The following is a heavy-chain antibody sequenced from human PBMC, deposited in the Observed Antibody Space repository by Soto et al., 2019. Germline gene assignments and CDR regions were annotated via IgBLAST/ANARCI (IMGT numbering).Heavy chain of an antibody. CDR2: IRSKPNNYAT. CDR3: SGGQNDYNYYYYYPMDV. D-gene: IGHD4-4*01. V-gene: IGHV3-73*02. J-gene: IGHJ6*02. Sequence: EVQLVESGGGLVQPGESLRLSCAASGFTFSGSAMHWVRQAPGKGLEWVVRIRSKPNNYATAYAASVKGRFSISRDDSKNTAYLQVNGLKTEDTAVYYCSGGQNDYNYYYYYPMDVWGRGTTVTVSS. CDR1: GFTFSGSA.